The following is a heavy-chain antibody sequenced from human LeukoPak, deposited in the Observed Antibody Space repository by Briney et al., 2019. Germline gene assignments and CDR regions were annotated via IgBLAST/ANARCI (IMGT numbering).Heavy chain of an antibody. J-gene: IGHJ3*02. CDR2: IDPSDSYA. CDR1: GYSFTTYW. D-gene: IGHD3-10*01. CDR3: ARQAFGEDLHI. V-gene: IGHV5-10-1*01. Sequence: GESLKISCKGSGYSFTTYWITWVRQMAGKGLEWMGRIDPSDSYANYSPSFQGHVTISTDKSISTAYLQWSSLKASDTAMYYCARQAFGEDLHIWGQGTMVTVSS.